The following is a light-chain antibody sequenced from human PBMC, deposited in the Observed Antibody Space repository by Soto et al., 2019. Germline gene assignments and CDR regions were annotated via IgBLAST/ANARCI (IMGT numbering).Light chain of an antibody. J-gene: IGLJ2*01. Sequence: QSVLTQSPSASASLGASVKLTCTLSSGHSSYAIAWHQKQPGKGPRYLMDLNNDGSHTKGDGIPDRFSGSSSGADRYLISSSLQSEDESDYYCQTWGTGFQFFGGGTKLTVL. CDR1: SGHSSYA. V-gene: IGLV4-69*01. CDR3: QTWGTGFQF. CDR2: LNNDGSH.